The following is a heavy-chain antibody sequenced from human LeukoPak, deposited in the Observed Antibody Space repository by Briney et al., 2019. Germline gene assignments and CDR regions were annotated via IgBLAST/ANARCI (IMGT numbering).Heavy chain of an antibody. J-gene: IGHJ3*02. D-gene: IGHD3-10*01. CDR1: GFTFSSYW. V-gene: IGHV3-74*01. CDR3: ARLDLWFGELEDAFDI. CDR2: INSDGSST. Sequence: GGSLRLSCAASGFTFSSYWMHWVRHAPGKGLVWVSRINSDGSSTNYADSVKGRFTISRDNAKNTLYLQTNSLRAEDTAVYYCARLDLWFGELEDAFDIWGQGTMVTVSS.